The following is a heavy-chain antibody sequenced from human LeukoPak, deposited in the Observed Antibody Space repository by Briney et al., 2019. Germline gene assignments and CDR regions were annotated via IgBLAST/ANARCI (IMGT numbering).Heavy chain of an antibody. D-gene: IGHD4-23*01. CDR1: GGTFSSYA. J-gene: IGHJ4*02. CDR3: ARYKGGNPPRPYYFDY. V-gene: IGHV1-69*04. Sequence: GASVKVSCKASGGTFSSYAISWVRQAPGQGLEWMGRIIPILGIANYAQKFQGRVTITADKSTSTAYLELSSLRSEDTAVYYCARYKGGNPPRPYYFDYWGQGTLVTVSS. CDR2: IIPILGIA.